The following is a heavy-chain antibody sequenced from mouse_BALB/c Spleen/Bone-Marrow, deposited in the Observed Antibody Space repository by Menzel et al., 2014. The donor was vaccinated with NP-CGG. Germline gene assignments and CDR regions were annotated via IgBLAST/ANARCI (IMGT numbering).Heavy chain of an antibody. Sequence: EVQLVESGGGLVKSGGSLKLSCAASGFTFSDYYMYWVRQTPEKRLEWVATISDGGSYTYYPDSVKGRFTISRDNAKNNLFLQVSSLESEDTAVYYCAREVSIDYWGQGTSVTVSS. CDR3: AREVSIDY. V-gene: IGHV5-4*02. J-gene: IGHJ4*01. CDR1: GFTFSDYY. CDR2: ISDGGSYT.